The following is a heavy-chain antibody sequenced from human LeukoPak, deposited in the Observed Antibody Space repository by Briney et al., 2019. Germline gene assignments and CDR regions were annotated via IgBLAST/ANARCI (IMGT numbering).Heavy chain of an antibody. Sequence: GGSLRLSCAASGFTFNTFAMSGVRQAPGRRLEWVSSISSSGEFTYYVDSLKGRFTISGDNSKNKLYLQMSRLTADDTAVYYCSKDRPNHYHSSGSYYKSSGDYWGQGTLVTVSS. J-gene: IGHJ4*02. CDR3: SKDRPNHYHSSGSYYKSSGDY. CDR2: ISSSGEFT. CDR1: GFTFNTFA. V-gene: IGHV3-23*01. D-gene: IGHD3-22*01.